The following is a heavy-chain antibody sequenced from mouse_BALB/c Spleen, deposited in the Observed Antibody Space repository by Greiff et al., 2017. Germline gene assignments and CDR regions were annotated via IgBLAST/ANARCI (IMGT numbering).Heavy chain of an antibody. V-gene: IGHV2-2*02. J-gene: IGHJ1*01. CDR3: ARIYFDV. CDR1: GFSLTSYG. CDR2: IWSGGST. Sequence: VQLQQSGPGLVQPSQSLSITCTVSGFSLTSYGVHWVRQSPGKGLEWLGVIWSGGSTDYNAAFISRLSISKDNSKSQVFFKMNSLQANDTAIYYCARIYFDVWGAGTTVTVSS.